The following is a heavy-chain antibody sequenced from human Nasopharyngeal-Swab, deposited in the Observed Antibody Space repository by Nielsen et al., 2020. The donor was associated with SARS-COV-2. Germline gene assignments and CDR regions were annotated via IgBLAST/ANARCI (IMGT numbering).Heavy chain of an antibody. V-gene: IGHV3-74*01. CDR3: ARSRSAMDV. J-gene: IGHJ6*02. CDR1: GFTFSSYW. CDR2: INPDGSST. Sequence: GESLKIPCAASGFTFSSYWMHWVRQAPGKGLVWVSRINPDGSSTDYAGSVKGRFTISRDNAKNTLYLQMSSLRAEETAVYYCARSRSAMDVWGQGTTVTVSS.